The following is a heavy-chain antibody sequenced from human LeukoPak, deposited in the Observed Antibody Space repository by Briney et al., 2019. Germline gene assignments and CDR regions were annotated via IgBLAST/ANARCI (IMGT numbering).Heavy chain of an antibody. CDR1: GGSVSSGSYY. V-gene: IGHV4-61*01. CDR2: IYYSGST. Sequence: SETLSLTCTVSGGSVSSGSYYWSWIRQPPGKGLEWIGYIYYSGSTNYNPSLKSRVTISVDTSKNQFSLKLSSVTAADTAVYYCARYSGSYLFDYWGQGTLVTVSS. CDR3: ARYSGSYLFDY. D-gene: IGHD1-26*01. J-gene: IGHJ4*02.